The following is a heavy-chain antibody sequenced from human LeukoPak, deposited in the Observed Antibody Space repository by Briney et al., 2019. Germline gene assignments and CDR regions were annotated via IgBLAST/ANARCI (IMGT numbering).Heavy chain of an antibody. CDR1: GYTFTSYG. V-gene: IGHV1-18*04. CDR3: ARSYGSGSYLLYYYYSGTDV. D-gene: IGHD3-10*01. J-gene: IGHJ6*04. Sequence: ASVKVSCKASGYTFTSYGISWVRQAPGQGLEWMGWISAYNGNTNYAQKLQGRVTMTTDTSTSTAYMALRSLRSDDTAVYYCARSYGSGSYLLYYYYSGTDVWGKGTTVTVSS. CDR2: ISAYNGNT.